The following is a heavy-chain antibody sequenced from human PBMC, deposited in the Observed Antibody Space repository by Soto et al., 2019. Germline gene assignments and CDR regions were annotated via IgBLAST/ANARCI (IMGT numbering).Heavy chain of an antibody. D-gene: IGHD6-6*01. CDR2: ISHSGST. CDR1: GGSFSDYY. V-gene: IGHV4-34*01. Sequence: QVQLQQWGAGLLKPSETLSLTCAVYGGSFSDYYWSWIRQPPGKGLGWIGEISHSGSTNYNPSLKSRVTISVDTSKNQFSLKLSSVTAADTAVYYCARGHKEYSSIW. J-gene: IGHJ3*02. CDR3: ARGHKEYSSI.